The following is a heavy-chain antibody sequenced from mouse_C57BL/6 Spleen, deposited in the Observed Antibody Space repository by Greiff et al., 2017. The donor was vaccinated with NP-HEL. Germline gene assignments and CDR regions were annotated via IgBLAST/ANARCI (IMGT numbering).Heavy chain of an antibody. D-gene: IGHD2-4*01. J-gene: IGHJ2*01. V-gene: IGHV1-15*01. CDR1: GYTFTDYE. CDR2: IDPETGGT. CDR3: TRSTMITDCDY. Sequence: VQLQQSGAELVRPGASVTLSCKASGYTFTDYEMHWVKQTPVHGLEWIGAIDPETGGTAYNQKFKGKAILTADKSSSTAYMELRSLTSEDSAVYYCTRSTMITDCDYWGQGTTLTVAS.